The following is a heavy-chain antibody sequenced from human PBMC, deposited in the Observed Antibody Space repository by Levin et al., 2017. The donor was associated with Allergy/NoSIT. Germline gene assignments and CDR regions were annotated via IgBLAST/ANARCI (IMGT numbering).Heavy chain of an antibody. V-gene: IGHV1-18*01. CDR2: ISAYNGNT. J-gene: IGHJ4*02. D-gene: IGHD6-13*01. CDR1: GYSFTRYG. CDR3: ARDYGITAAGTLV. Sequence: ASVKVSCKASGYSFTRYGISWVRQAPGQGLEWMGWISAYNGNTDYAQKLQGRVTMTTDTSTSTVYMDLRSLRSDDTAVYYCARDYGITAAGTLVWGQGTLVTVS.